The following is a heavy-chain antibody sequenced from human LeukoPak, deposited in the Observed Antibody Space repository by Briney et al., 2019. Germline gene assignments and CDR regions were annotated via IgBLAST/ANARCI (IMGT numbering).Heavy chain of an antibody. CDR1: GFTFNDYH. V-gene: IGHV3-11*01. Sequence: PGGFLRLSCAASGFTFNDYHMNWIRQAPGKGLEWISYISPGGGDIYFADSVKGRFTLSRDNAKNSLYLQVSSLTAEDTAVYYCASGRDIEVAGPGGYFDHWGQGTLVTVSS. CDR2: ISPGGGDI. CDR3: ASGRDIEVAGPGGYFDH. J-gene: IGHJ4*02. D-gene: IGHD6-19*01.